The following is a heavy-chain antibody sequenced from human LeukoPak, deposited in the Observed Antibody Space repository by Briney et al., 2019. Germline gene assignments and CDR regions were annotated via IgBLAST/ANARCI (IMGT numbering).Heavy chain of an antibody. J-gene: IGHJ4*02. V-gene: IGHV3-7*01. CDR1: GFTFSSYW. CDR2: IKQDGSEK. Sequence: PGGSLRLSCAASGFTFSSYWMSWVRQAPGKGLEWVANIKQDGSEKSFVDSVKGRFTISRDNAKNSLYLQMNSLRAEDTAVYYCARGGGSGSYYKRELDYWGQGTLVTDSS. CDR3: ARGGGSGSYYKRELDY. D-gene: IGHD3-10*01.